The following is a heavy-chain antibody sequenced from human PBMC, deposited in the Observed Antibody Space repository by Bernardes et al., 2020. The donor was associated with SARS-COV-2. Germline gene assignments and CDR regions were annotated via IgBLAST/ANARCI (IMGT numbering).Heavy chain of an antibody. V-gene: IGHV3-53*04. Sequence: GGSLRLSCAASAFTVRNDYMSWLRQTPGKGLEWFSVIYSGGNTYYTDSVKGRFTISRHISENTLYLHMNSLRSEDTAVYYCASGPYDHDGTAYSAIDYWGQGILVTVSS. D-gene: IGHD3-22*01. CDR2: IYSGGNT. J-gene: IGHJ4*02. CDR3: ASGPYDHDGTAYSAIDY. CDR1: AFTVRNDY.